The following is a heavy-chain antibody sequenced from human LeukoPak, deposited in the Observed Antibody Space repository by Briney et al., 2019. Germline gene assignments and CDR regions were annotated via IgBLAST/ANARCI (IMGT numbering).Heavy chain of an antibody. CDR1: GFTLSSYW. CDR2: IKSDGST. Sequence: GGSLRLSCAASGFTLSSYWMHWVRQAPGKGLVWVSRIKSDGSTRYADSVKGRFTISRDNAKNTVSLQMNSLRAEDTGVYYCARAPSEIGGYYPEYFRHWGQGTLVTVSP. CDR3: ARAPSEIGGYYPEYFRH. D-gene: IGHD3-22*01. V-gene: IGHV3-74*01. J-gene: IGHJ1*01.